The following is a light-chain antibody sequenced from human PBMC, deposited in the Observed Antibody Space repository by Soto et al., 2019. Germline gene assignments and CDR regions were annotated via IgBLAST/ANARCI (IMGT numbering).Light chain of an antibody. Sequence: PGERATLSCRASQSVGSSYLAWYQQKPGLAPRLLLFGTSSRATGIPDRFSGSGSGTDFTLTISGLEPEDFAVYYCQQYGSSPTFGPGTKVDIK. J-gene: IGKJ3*01. CDR2: GTS. V-gene: IGKV3-20*01. CDR1: QSVGSSY. CDR3: QQYGSSPT.